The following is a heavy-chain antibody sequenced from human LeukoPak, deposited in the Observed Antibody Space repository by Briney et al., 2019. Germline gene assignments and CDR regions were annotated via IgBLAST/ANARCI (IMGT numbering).Heavy chain of an antibody. CDR3: ARGRSVPATGNHFDY. D-gene: IGHD2-2*01. CDR2: IIPILGIA. CDR1: GGTFSSYA. V-gene: IGHV1-69*04. Sequence: SVKVSCKASGGTFSSYAISWVRQAPGQGLEWMGRIIPILGIANYAQKFQGRVTITADKSTSTAYMELSSLRSEDTAVYYCARGRSVPATGNHFDYWGQGTLVTVSS. J-gene: IGHJ4*02.